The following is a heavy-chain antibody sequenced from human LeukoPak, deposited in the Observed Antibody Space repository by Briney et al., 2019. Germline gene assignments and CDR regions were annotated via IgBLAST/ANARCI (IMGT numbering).Heavy chain of an antibody. CDR2: NSGST. Sequence: SETLSLTCTVSGGSISSSSYYWGWIRQPPGKGLEWIGSNSGSTYYNPSLKSRVTISVDTSKNQFSLKLTSVTAADTAVYYCASRQGSSVWYGSGYLYYYYMDVWGTGTTVTVSS. CDR3: ASRQGSSVWYGSGYLYYYYMDV. J-gene: IGHJ6*03. D-gene: IGHD3-10*01. CDR1: GGSISSSSYY. V-gene: IGHV4-39*07.